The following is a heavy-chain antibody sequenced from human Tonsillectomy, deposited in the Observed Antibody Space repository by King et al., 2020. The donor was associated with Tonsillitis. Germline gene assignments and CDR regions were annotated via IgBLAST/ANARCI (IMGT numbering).Heavy chain of an antibody. CDR3: ARDISGTSGVYGLDV. CDR2: IYSGGST. Sequence: VQLVESGGGLVQPGGSLRLSCAASGFTVSGSFMTWVRQAPGKGLEWFSVIYSGGSTYYADSVKGRFTISRDNSKTTLYLQMNSLRAEDTAVYYCARDISGTSGVYGLDVWGQGTTVTVSS. D-gene: IGHD1-14*01. V-gene: IGHV3-66*01. J-gene: IGHJ6*02. CDR1: GFTVSGSF.